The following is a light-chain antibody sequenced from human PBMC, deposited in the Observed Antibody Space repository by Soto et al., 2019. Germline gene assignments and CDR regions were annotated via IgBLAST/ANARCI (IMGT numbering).Light chain of an antibody. J-gene: IGKJ1*01. V-gene: IGKV3-15*01. Sequence: EVVMTQSPATLSVSPGERATLSCRASQSVNANLAWYQQKPGQAPRLLIHGASNRATGIPARFSGSGFGTEFIXXIXRXXSEDFAVYYGQQYHTWLWTFGQGTQVEI. CDR3: QQYHTWLWT. CDR2: GAS. CDR1: QSVNAN.